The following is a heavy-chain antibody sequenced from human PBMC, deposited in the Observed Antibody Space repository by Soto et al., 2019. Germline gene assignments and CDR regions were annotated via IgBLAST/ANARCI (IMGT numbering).Heavy chain of an antibody. Sequence: QVQLVESGGGVVQPGRSLRLSCAASGFTFSSYGMHWVRQAPGKGLEWVAVIWYDGSNKYYADSVKGRFTISRDNSKNTLYLQMNSLRAEDTAVYYCARYTVTTGFDYWGQGTLVTVSS. CDR1: GFTFSSYG. D-gene: IGHD4-17*01. CDR3: ARYTVTTGFDY. J-gene: IGHJ4*02. CDR2: IWYDGSNK. V-gene: IGHV3-33*01.